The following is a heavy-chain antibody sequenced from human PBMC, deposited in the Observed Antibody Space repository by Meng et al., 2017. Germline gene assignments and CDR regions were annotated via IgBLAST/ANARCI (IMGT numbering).Heavy chain of an antibody. D-gene: IGHD3-3*01. V-gene: IGHV4-59*01. J-gene: IGHJ4*02. CDR1: GGSNSSYY. CDR3: ARGYDFWSGQYYFDY. CDR2: IYYSGST. Sequence: QVHLQEPGPGLGKPSETLSRTCTVSGGSNSSYYWSWIRQPPGKGLEWIGYIYYSGSTNYNPSLKSRVTISVDTSKNQFSLKLSSVTAADTAVYYCARGYDFWSGQYYFDYWGQGTLVTVSS.